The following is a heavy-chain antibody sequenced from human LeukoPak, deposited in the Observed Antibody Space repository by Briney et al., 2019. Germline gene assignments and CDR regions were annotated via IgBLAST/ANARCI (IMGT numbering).Heavy chain of an antibody. CDR1: GGTFSSYA. J-gene: IGHJ6*02. Sequence: ASVKVSCKASGGTFSSYAISWVRQAPGQGLEWMGGIIPIFGTANYAQKFQGRVTITADESTSTAYMALSSLRSEDTAVYYCARGGGSSWYVPSNYYYYGMDVWGQGTTVTVSS. D-gene: IGHD6-13*01. CDR3: ARGGGSSWYVPSNYYYYGMDV. CDR2: IIPIFGTA. V-gene: IGHV1-69*13.